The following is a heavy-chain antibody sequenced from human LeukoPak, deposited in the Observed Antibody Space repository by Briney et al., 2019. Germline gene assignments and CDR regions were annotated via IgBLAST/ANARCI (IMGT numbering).Heavy chain of an antibody. CDR1: GYTFTSYY. D-gene: IGHD6-6*01. J-gene: IGHJ6*03. CDR3: ARDRRSSSPQRAYYYYYMDV. Sequence: SVKVSCKASGYTFTSYYMHWVRQAPGQGLEWMGRIIPIFGTANYAQKFQGRVTITTDESTSTAYMELSSLRSEDTAVYYCARDRRSSSPQRAYYYYYMDVWGKGTTVTVSS. V-gene: IGHV1-69*05. CDR2: IIPIFGTA.